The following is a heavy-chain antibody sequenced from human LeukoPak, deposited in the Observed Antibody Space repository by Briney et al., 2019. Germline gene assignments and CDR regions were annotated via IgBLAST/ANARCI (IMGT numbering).Heavy chain of an antibody. Sequence: SETLSLTCAVYGWSFSGYYWSWIRQPPGKGLEWVGSIYYSGSTYYYPSLKSRVTISIDTAKNQLSLKLTSETAADTALYYCTRVEGFRYFDYWGQGTLVTVSS. CDR3: TRVEGFRYFDY. CDR1: GWSFSGYY. D-gene: IGHD3-3*01. CDR2: IYYSGST. V-gene: IGHV4-34*01. J-gene: IGHJ4*02.